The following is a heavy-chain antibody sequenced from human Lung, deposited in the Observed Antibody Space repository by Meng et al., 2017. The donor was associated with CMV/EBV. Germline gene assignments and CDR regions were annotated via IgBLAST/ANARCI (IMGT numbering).Heavy chain of an antibody. V-gene: IGHV1-2*02. CDR1: GYTFSAHY. J-gene: IGHJ4*02. CDR3: ARDNNWGPDY. CDR2: IHPHRGDT. D-gene: IGHD7-27*01. Sequence: SXXVSCKASGYTFSAHYFHWVRQAPGQGLEWMGWIHPHRGDTNYAQQFQGRVTLTRDTSINTGYMELTRLTSDDTAVYYCARDNNWGPDYWGQGTLVTVSS.